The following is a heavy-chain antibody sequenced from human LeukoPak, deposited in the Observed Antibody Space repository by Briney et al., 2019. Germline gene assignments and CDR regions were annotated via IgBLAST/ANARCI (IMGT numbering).Heavy chain of an antibody. D-gene: IGHD5-18*01. Sequence: GGSLRLSCAASGFTFKAYWMSWVRQAPGTGLEWVANIQQDGSEKNYVDSVKGRFTISRDNARNSLYLEMNGLRAADTAVYYCARLRYTYGKNFDYWGQGTLVTVSS. CDR3: ARLRYTYGKNFDY. CDR2: IQQDGSEK. J-gene: IGHJ4*02. V-gene: IGHV3-7*01. CDR1: GFTFKAYW.